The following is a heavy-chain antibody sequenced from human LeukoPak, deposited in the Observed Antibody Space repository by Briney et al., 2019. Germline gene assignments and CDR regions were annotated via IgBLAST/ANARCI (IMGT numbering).Heavy chain of an antibody. CDR1: GGSISSYY. D-gene: IGHD2-2*03. CDR2: TFYSGNT. CDR3: ARAGYSGYCNSRSCYSGFDP. Sequence: SETVSLTCTISGGSISSYYWSWIRQPPGKGLEWIGYTFYSGNTDYNPSLKSRVTISVDTSKNQFSLKLSSVTAADTAVYYCARAGYSGYCNSRSCYSGFDPWGQGTLVTVSS. J-gene: IGHJ5*02. V-gene: IGHV4-59*01.